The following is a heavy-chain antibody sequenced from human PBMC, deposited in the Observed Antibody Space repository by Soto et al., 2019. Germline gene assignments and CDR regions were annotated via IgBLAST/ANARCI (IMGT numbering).Heavy chain of an antibody. CDR2: IYTSASI. CDR3: ARDGGGYVRPGYHYGLDV. V-gene: IGHV4-4*07. J-gene: IGHJ6*02. CDR1: GADINTYS. D-gene: IGHD5-12*01. Sequence: SETLSLTCSVSGADINTYSWTWIRQPAGKGLEWIGRIYTSASINYNPSLKGRVTLSVDTSTNQVSLRLASVTAADTAIYYCARDGGGYVRPGYHYGLDVWGQGTTVTVSS.